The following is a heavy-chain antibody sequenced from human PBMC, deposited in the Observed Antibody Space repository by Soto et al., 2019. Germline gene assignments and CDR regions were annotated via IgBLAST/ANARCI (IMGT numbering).Heavy chain of an antibody. V-gene: IGHV3-74*01. CDR2: INSAGSGT. J-gene: IGHJ4*02. D-gene: IGHD2-21*01. CDR3: ASVYGEYFAC. Sequence: GGSLRLSCAASGFTFSSYWMHWVRQAPGKGLGWVSRINSAGSGTSYADYVKGRFTISRDKAKKTLYLQMNSLRAEDTDVYYCASVYGEYFACWGQGTLVAVSS. CDR1: GFTFSSYW.